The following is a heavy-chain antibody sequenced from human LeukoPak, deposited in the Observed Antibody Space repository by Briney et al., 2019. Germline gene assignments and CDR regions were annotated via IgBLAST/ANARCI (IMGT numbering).Heavy chain of an antibody. D-gene: IGHD3-22*01. CDR1: GFTFSDYY. J-gene: IGHJ4*02. Sequence: GGSLRLSCAASGFTFSDYYMSWIRQAPGKGLEWVSYISSSGSTIYYADSVKGRFTISRDNAKNSLYLQMNSLRAEDTAVYYCARVKYYYDSSGPFGYWGQGTLVTVSS. CDR2: ISSSGSTI. CDR3: ARVKYYYDSSGPFGY. V-gene: IGHV3-11*01.